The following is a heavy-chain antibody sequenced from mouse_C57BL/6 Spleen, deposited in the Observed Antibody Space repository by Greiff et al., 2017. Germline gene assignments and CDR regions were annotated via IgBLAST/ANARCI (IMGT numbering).Heavy chain of an antibody. CDR2: INPNYGTT. V-gene: IGHV1-39*01. D-gene: IGHD2-5*01. CDR3: ARSEDYAYSNYVGFAY. CDR1: GYSFTDYN. Sequence: EVQLQQSGPELVKPGASVKISCKASGYSFTDYNMNWVKQSNGKSLEWIGVINPNYGTTSYNQKFKCKATLTVDQSSSTAYMQLNSLTSEDSAVYYCARSEDYAYSNYVGFAYWGQGTLVTVSA. J-gene: IGHJ3*01.